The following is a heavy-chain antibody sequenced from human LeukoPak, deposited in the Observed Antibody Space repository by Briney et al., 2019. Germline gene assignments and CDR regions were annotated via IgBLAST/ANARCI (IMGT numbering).Heavy chain of an antibody. CDR3: ARVQGGGFRTADY. D-gene: IGHD1-14*01. V-gene: IGHV3-53*01. CDR2: IYSGGST. J-gene: IGHJ4*02. CDR1: GFTVSSNY. Sequence: LTGGSLRLSCAASGFTVSSNYMSWVRQAPGKGLEWVSVIYSGGSTYYADSVKGRFTISRDNSKNTLYLQMNSLRAEDTAVYYCARVQGGGFRTADYWGQGTLVTVSS.